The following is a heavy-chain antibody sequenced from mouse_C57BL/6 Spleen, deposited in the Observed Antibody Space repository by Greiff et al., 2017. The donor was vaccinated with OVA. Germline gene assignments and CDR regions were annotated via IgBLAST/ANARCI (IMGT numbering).Heavy chain of an antibody. Sequence: QVQLQQSGPGLVAPSQSLSITCTVSGFSLTSYAISWVRQPPGKGLEWLGVIWTGGGTNYNSALKSRLSISKDNSKSQVFLKMNSLQTDDTARYYCARNFGWGDYYAMDYWGQGTSVTVSS. D-gene: IGHD2-3*01. J-gene: IGHJ4*01. CDR2: IWTGGGT. V-gene: IGHV2-9-1*01. CDR3: ARNFGWGDYYAMDY. CDR1: GFSLTSYA.